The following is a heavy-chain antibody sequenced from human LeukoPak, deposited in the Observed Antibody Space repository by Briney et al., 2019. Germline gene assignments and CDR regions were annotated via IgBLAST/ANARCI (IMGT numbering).Heavy chain of an antibody. D-gene: IGHD3-16*02. CDR1: GFTFSSYS. CDR2: IKSEGSST. CDR3: ARDAPPVV. Sequence: PGGSLRLSCAASGFTFSSYSMNWVRQAPGKGLVWVSRIKSEGSSTSYADSVKGRFTISRDNAKNTLYLQMNSLRAEDTAVYYCARDAPPVVWGQGALVTVSS. J-gene: IGHJ4*02. V-gene: IGHV3-74*01.